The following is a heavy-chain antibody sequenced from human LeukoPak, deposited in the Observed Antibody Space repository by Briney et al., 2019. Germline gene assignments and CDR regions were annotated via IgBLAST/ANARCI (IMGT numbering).Heavy chain of an antibody. D-gene: IGHD3-22*01. V-gene: IGHV4-39*01. Sequence: SETLSLTCTVSGGSISSSSYYWGWIRQPPGKGLERVGSIYYSGSAYYNPSLKSRVTISVDTSKNQFSLKLSPVTAADTAVYYCGRHAGAYYYDSSGYSINWFDPWGQGTLVTVSS. J-gene: IGHJ5*02. CDR1: GGSISSSSYY. CDR3: GRHAGAYYYDSSGYSINWFDP. CDR2: IYYSGSA.